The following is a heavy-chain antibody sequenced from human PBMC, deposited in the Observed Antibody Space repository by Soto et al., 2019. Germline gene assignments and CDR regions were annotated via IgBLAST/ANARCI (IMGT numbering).Heavy chain of an antibody. J-gene: IGHJ4*02. CDR3: ARLKRDGYNYSPLYY. CDR1: GYSFTSYW. CDR2: IYPGDSDT. D-gene: IGHD5-12*01. V-gene: IGHV5-51*03. Sequence: EVQLVQSGAEVKKPGESLKISCKGSGYSFTSYWIGWVRQMPGKGLEWMGIIYPGDSDTRYSPSFQGQVTISADKSISTAYLQWSSLKASGTAMYYCARLKRDGYNYSPLYYWGQGTLVTVSS.